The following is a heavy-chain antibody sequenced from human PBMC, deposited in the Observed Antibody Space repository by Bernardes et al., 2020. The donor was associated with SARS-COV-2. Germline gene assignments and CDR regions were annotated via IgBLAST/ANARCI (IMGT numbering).Heavy chain of an antibody. Sequence: SETLSLTCAVYGGSLSTHYWNWIRQSPGKGLEWIGEINHAGNTNYNPSLKSRVTISVDTSKNQFSLKLSSVTAADTAVYYCARAPPSYRGYDSPWGQGTLVTVSS. CDR2: INHAGNT. CDR1: GGSLSTHY. V-gene: IGHV4-34*01. CDR3: ARAPPSYRGYDSP. J-gene: IGHJ5*02. D-gene: IGHD5-12*01.